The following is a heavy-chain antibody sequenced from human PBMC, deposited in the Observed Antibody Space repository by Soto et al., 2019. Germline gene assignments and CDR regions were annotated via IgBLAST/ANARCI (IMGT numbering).Heavy chain of an antibody. V-gene: IGHV1-18*04. J-gene: IGHJ4*02. CDR1: GYTFTTYG. CDR2: ISPHTGKT. Sequence: ASVQVSCKTSGYTFTTYGISWVRQAPEQGLAWMGWISPHTGKTDYAQNLQGRVTMTTDTSTSTAYMELKSLRSDDTAVYYCAVNSGRQFDFWGQGTLVTVSS. D-gene: IGHD5-12*01. CDR3: AVNSGRQFDF.